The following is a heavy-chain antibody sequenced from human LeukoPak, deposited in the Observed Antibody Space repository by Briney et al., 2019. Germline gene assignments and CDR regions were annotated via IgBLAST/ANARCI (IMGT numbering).Heavy chain of an antibody. CDR2: FDPEDGET. V-gene: IGHV1-24*01. Sequence: GASVKVSCKVSGYTLTELSMHWVRQAPGKGLEWMGGFDPEDGETIYAQKFQGRVTMTEDTSTDTAYMELSSLRSEDTAVYYCATILQLNYYGSGSHEAAFDIWGQGTMVTVSS. D-gene: IGHD3-10*01. J-gene: IGHJ3*02. CDR1: GYTLTELS. CDR3: ATILQLNYYGSGSHEAAFDI.